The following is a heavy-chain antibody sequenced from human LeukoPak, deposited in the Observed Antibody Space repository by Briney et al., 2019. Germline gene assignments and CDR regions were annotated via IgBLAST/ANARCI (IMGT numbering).Heavy chain of an antibody. J-gene: IGHJ3*02. CDR3: ARDPGTYYYDSSGYPEAFDI. CDR1: GYTFTSYY. D-gene: IGHD3-22*01. CDR2: INPSGGST. Sequence: PRASVKVSSKASGYTFTSYYMHWVRQAPGQGLEWMGIINPSGGSTSYAQKFQGRVTMTRDMSTSTVYMELSSLRSEDTAVYYCARDPGTYYYDSSGYPEAFDIWGQGTMVTVSS. V-gene: IGHV1-46*01.